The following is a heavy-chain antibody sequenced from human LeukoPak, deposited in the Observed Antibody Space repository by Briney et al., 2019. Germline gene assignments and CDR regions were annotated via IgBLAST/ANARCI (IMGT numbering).Heavy chain of an antibody. Sequence: GRSLRLSCAASGFTFSSYSMNWVRQAPGKGLEWVSSISSSSSYIYYADSVKGRFTISRDNAKNSLYLQMNSLRAEDTAVYYCASPRGYSYGSDYWGQGTLVTVSS. V-gene: IGHV3-21*01. CDR3: ASPRGYSYGSDY. CDR1: GFTFSSYS. J-gene: IGHJ4*02. CDR2: ISSSSSYI. D-gene: IGHD5-18*01.